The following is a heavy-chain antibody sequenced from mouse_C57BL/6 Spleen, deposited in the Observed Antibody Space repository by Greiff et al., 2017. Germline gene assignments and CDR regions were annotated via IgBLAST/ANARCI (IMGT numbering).Heavy chain of an antibody. Sequence: VQLKESGPVLVKPGASVKMSCKASGYTFTDYNMNWVKQSNGKSLEWIGVINPNYGTTSYNQKFKGKATLTVDQSSSTAYMQLNSLTSEDSAVYYCAVYGYDGSGFAYWGQGTLVTVSA. J-gene: IGHJ3*01. CDR2: INPNYGTT. CDR1: GYTFTDYN. CDR3: AVYGYDGSGFAY. D-gene: IGHD2-2*01. V-gene: IGHV1-39*01.